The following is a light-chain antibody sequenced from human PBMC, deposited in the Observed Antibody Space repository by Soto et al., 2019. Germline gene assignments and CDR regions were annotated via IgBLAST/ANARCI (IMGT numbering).Light chain of an antibody. J-gene: IGLJ2*01. Sequence: QSALTQPASVSGSPGQSITISCTGTSSDVGGYNYVSWYQQHPGKAPKLMIYDVSNRPSGVSNRFSGSKSGNTASLTISGLQAEDEADYYCSSYTSSSPVVFGGGTQLTV. V-gene: IGLV2-14*01. CDR1: SSDVGGYNY. CDR3: SSYTSSSPVV. CDR2: DVS.